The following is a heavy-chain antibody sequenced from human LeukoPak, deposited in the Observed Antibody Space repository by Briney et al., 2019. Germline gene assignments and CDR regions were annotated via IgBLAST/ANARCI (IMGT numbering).Heavy chain of an antibody. V-gene: IGHV3-7*01. J-gene: IGHJ4*02. CDR3: TGGAGY. CDR2: IKQDGSDK. Sequence: PGGSLRLSCAASGFTFSSYSMNWVRQAPGKGLEWVANIKQDGSDKYYVDSVKGRFTISRDNAEKSLYLQMNSLRAEDTAVYYCTGGAGYWGQGTPVTVSS. CDR1: GFTFSSYS.